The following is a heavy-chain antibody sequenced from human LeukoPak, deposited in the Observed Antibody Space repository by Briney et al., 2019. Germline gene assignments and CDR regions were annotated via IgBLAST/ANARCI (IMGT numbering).Heavy chain of an antibody. CDR2: IYSGGST. V-gene: IGHV3-53*01. CDR3: AREDRAVAVHFDY. CDR1: GFTVGSNY. D-gene: IGHD6-19*01. J-gene: IGHJ4*02. Sequence: GGSLRLSCAASGFTVGSNYMNWVRQAPGKGLEWVSVIYSGGSTYYADSVKGRFTISRDNAKNSLYLQMNSLRAEDTAVYYCAREDRAVAVHFDYWGQGTLVTVSS.